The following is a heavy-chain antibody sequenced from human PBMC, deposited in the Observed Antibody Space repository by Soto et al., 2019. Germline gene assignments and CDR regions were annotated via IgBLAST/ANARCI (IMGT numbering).Heavy chain of an antibody. V-gene: IGHV3-23*01. D-gene: IGHD2-8*02. CDR3: AKFSRKGGSLLGYFDY. J-gene: IGHJ4*02. CDR2: ISGSGGST. Sequence: EVQLLESGGGLVQPGGSLRLSCAASGFNFSSYAMSWVRQAPGKGLEWVSAISGSGGSTYYADSVKGRFTISRDNSKNTLYLQMNSLRPEYTAVYYCAKFSRKGGSLLGYFDYWGQGTLVTVSS. CDR1: GFNFSSYA.